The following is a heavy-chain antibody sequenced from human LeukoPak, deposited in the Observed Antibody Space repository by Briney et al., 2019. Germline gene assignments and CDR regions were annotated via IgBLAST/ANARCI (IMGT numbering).Heavy chain of an antibody. J-gene: IGHJ4*02. D-gene: IGHD5-24*01. CDR3: ARRGGRDGYKHFDY. Sequence: KPSETLSLTCSVSGGSISSRSYYWGWIRQPPGRGLEWIGSIYYSGSTYYNPSLKSRVTISVDTSKNQFSLKLSSVTAADTAVYYCARRGGRDGYKHFDYWGQGTLVTVSS. CDR1: GGSISSRSYY. CDR2: IYYSGST. V-gene: IGHV4-39*01.